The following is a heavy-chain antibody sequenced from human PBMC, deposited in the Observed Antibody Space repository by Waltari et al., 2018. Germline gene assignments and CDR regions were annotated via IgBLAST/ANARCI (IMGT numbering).Heavy chain of an antibody. CDR3: ARDRHRPGYTFDP. CDR2: SSPILGTA. Sequence: QVQLVQSGAEVKKPGSSVKVSCKASGGTFSSYAISWVRQAPGQGLEWMGGSSPILGTANYAQKFQGRVTITADKSTSTAYMELSSLRSEDTAVYYCARDRHRPGYTFDPWGQGTLVTVSS. J-gene: IGHJ5*02. D-gene: IGHD5-12*01. CDR1: GGTFSSYA. V-gene: IGHV1-69*14.